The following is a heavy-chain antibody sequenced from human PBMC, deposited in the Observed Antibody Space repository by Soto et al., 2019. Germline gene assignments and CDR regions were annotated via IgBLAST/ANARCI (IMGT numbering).Heavy chain of an antibody. D-gene: IGHD5-12*01. CDR2: ITKNSDRT. Sequence: EVQLLESGGGLVQPGGSLRLSCVTSGFTCNNFAMSWVRQAPGKGLEWVSAITKNSDRTYYAAFVKGRFTISRDNSRSAVFLQLNSMREEDTALYYCAEGGVYDGFDYWGQGTLVTVSS. CDR3: AEGGVYDGFDY. J-gene: IGHJ4*02. V-gene: IGHV3-23*01. CDR1: GFTCNNFA.